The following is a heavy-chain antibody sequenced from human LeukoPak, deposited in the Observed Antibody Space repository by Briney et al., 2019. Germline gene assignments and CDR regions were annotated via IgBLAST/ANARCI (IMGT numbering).Heavy chain of an antibody. Sequence: GASVKVSCKASGYTFTGYYMHWVRQAPGQGLEWMGWINPNSGGTNYAQKFQGRVTMTRDTSISTAYMELSRLRSDDTAVYYCARDQAAYSGSYQTLDYWGQGTLVTVSS. CDR3: ARDQAAYSGSYQTLDY. CDR1: GYTFTGYY. V-gene: IGHV1-2*02. D-gene: IGHD1-26*01. CDR2: INPNSGGT. J-gene: IGHJ4*02.